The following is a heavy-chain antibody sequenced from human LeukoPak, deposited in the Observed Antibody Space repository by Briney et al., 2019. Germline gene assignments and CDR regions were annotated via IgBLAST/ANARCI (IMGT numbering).Heavy chain of an antibody. CDR2: INPSIGST. Sequence: ASVTVSCKASGYTFTSYYLHWVRQAPGQGLEWMGIINPSIGSTTYAQKFQGRVTMTRDTSTNTVYMELSSLKYDDTAVYYCGRGVMTTVTIGWLGSDNWGQGTMITVSS. CDR3: GRGVMTTVTIGWLGSDN. V-gene: IGHV1-46*03. D-gene: IGHD4-17*01. J-gene: IGHJ3*02. CDR1: GYTFTSYY.